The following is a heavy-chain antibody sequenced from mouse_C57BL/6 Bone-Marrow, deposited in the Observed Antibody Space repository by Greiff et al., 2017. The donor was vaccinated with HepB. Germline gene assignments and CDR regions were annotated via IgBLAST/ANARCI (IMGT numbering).Heavy chain of an antibody. J-gene: IGHJ3*01. D-gene: IGHD2-4*01. Sequence: VQLQQSGPELVKPGASVKIPCKASGYTFTDYNMDWVKQSHGKSLEWIGDINPNNGGTIYNQKFKGKATLTVDKSSSTAYMELRSLTSEDTAVYYCATVYYDYQFAYWGQGTLVTVSA. CDR3: ATVYYDYQFAY. CDR1: GYTFTDYN. CDR2: INPNNGGT. V-gene: IGHV1-18*01.